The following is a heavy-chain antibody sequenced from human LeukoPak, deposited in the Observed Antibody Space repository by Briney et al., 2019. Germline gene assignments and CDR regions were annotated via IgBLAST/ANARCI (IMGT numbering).Heavy chain of an antibody. V-gene: IGHV1-3*01. CDR2: INAGIGNT. Sequence: ASVKVSCKASGYTFTSYAMHWVRQAPGQRLEWMGWINAGIGNTKYSQKFQGRVTITRDTSASTAYMELSSLRSEDTAVYYCARVRYYYGSGSYYPGGAFDPWGQGTLVTVSS. D-gene: IGHD3-10*01. J-gene: IGHJ5*02. CDR1: GYTFTSYA. CDR3: ARVRYYYGSGSYYPGGAFDP.